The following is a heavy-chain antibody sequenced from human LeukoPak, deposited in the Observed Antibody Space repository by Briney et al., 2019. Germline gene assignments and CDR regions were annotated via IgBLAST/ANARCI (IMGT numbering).Heavy chain of an antibody. V-gene: IGHV4-4*02. Sequence: PSGTLSLTCAVSGGSISSANRWSWARQPPGKGLEWIGEIHHSGSTNHNPSLRRRATISVDKSNNQLPLKLRSVTAADTAVYYCARAPPCSSDWWCDDPWGQGTLVTVSS. CDR3: ARAPPCSSDWWCDDP. CDR1: GGSISSANR. D-gene: IGHD6-19*01. J-gene: IGHJ5*02. CDR2: IHHSGST.